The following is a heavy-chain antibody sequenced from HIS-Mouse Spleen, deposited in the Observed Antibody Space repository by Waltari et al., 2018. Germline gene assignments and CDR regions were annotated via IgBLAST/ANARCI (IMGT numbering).Heavy chain of an antibody. CDR3: AREIPYSSSWYDWYFDL. CDR1: GGSISSSSYY. CDR2: IYYSGST. Sequence: QLQLQESGPGLVKPSETLSLTCTVSGGSISSSSYYWGWIRQPPGKGLEWIGSIYYSGSTYYNPSLKDRVTISVDTSKNQFSRKRSSVTAADTAVYYCAREIPYSSSWYDWYFDLWGRGTLVTVSS. V-gene: IGHV4-39*07. D-gene: IGHD6-13*01. J-gene: IGHJ2*01.